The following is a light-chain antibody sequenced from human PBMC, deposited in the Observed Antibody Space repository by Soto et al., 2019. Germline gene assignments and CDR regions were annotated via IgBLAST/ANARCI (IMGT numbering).Light chain of an antibody. Sequence: EIVLTQSPGTLSLSSGERATLSCRASQIVSNNYLAWYQQKPGQAPRLLIYGASSRATGIPDRFSGSGSGTDFILTIARLEPEDFAVYYCQQYGNSPLTFGGGTKVDI. J-gene: IGKJ4*01. CDR3: QQYGNSPLT. V-gene: IGKV3-20*01. CDR1: QIVSNNY. CDR2: GAS.